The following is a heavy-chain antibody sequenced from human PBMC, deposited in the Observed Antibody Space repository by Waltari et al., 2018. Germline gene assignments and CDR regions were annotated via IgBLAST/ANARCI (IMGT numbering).Heavy chain of an antibody. V-gene: IGHV3-48*03. D-gene: IGHD3-10*01. CDR1: GFLFRDSG. J-gene: IGHJ4*02. Sequence: EVLLVESGGGFVQPGGSLRLSCAASGFLFRDSGMSWVRQAPGKGLEWCAHISNSADYTVYADSVKGRFTISRDNAKKSLFLHMTALRAEDTALYYCVSCTYYPLDYWGQGALVTVSS. CDR2: ISNSADYT. CDR3: VSCTYYPLDY.